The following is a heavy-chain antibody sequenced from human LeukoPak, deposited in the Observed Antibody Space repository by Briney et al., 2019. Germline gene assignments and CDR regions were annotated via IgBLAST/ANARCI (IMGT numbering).Heavy chain of an antibody. V-gene: IGHV3-21*01. CDR2: ISSSSSYI. CDR1: GFTFSSYS. J-gene: IGHJ3*02. D-gene: IGHD6-13*01. Sequence: PGGSLRLSCAASGFTFSSYSMNWVRQAPGKGLEWVSSISSSSSYIYYADSVKGRFTISRDNAKNSLYLQMNSLRAEDTAVYYCARAGDGIAAPDAFDIWGQGTMVTVSS. CDR3: ARAGDGIAAPDAFDI.